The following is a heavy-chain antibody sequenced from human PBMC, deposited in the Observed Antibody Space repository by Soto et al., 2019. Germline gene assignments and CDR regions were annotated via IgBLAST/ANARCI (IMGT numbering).Heavy chain of an antibody. Sequence: QVQLVQSGAEVKKPGASVKVSCKASGYTFTSYGISWGRQAPGQGLEWMGWISDDNGNTNYAQKLQGRVTMNTDTSTSTAYMEMRSLRADDPAVYSRARVSEGGATDFYYWCQGTLVTVST. CDR3: ARVSEGGATDFYY. J-gene: IGHJ4*02. V-gene: IGHV1-18*04. D-gene: IGHD1-26*01. CDR2: ISDDNGNT. CDR1: GYTFTSYG.